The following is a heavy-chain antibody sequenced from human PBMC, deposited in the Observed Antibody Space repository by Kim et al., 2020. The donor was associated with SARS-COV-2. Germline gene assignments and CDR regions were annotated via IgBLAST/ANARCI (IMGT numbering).Heavy chain of an antibody. CDR1: GGSFSGYY. CDR2: INHSGST. Sequence: SETLSLTCAVYGGSFSGYYWSWIRQPPGKGLEWIGEINHSGSTNYNPSLKSRVTISVDTSKNQFSLKLSSVTAADTAVYYCARGLSQPSADSSGYYGGVAFDIWGQGTMVTVSS. D-gene: IGHD3-22*01. V-gene: IGHV4-34*01. J-gene: IGHJ3*02. CDR3: ARGLSQPSADSSGYYGGVAFDI.